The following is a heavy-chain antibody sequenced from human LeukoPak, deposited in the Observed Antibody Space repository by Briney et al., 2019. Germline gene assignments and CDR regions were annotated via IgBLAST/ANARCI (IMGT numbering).Heavy chain of an antibody. Sequence: LAGGSLRLSCVASGFSFSSYWMSWVRQAPGKGLEWVANIRKDGSEKYYIDSVKGRFTISRDNAKNSLYVQMNSLRAEDTAVYYCVGGPGYWGQGTLVTVSS. V-gene: IGHV3-7*01. J-gene: IGHJ4*02. D-gene: IGHD3-10*01. CDR2: IRKDGSEK. CDR1: GFSFSSYW. CDR3: VGGPGY.